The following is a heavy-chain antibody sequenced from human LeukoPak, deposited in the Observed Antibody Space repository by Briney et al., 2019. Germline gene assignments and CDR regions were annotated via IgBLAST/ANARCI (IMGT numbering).Heavy chain of an antibody. Sequence: SVKLSCKASGGTFSRYAISWVRQAPGQGLEWMGGILPIFGTANYAQKFPGRVTITAAESTSTAYMELSSLRSEDTAVYYCARNKVEYDYESSGYCDAFHIWGQGRMATVSS. CDR2: ILPIFGTA. CDR1: GGTFSRYA. D-gene: IGHD3-22*01. V-gene: IGHV1-69*13. CDR3: ARNKVEYDYESSGYCDAFHI. J-gene: IGHJ3*02.